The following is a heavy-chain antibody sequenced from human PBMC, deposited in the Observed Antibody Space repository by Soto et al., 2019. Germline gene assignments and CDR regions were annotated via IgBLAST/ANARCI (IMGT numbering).Heavy chain of an antibody. V-gene: IGHV3-33*01. D-gene: IGHD2-15*01. CDR1: GFTFSSYG. CDR3: ARDNGSYFDN. J-gene: IGHJ4*02. Sequence: QVQLVQSGGGVVQPGRSLRLSCAASGFTFSSYGMHWVRQAPGKGLGWVAVIWYDGSNKYYADSVKGRFTISRDNSKNTLYLQMNSLRAEDTSVYYCARDNGSYFDNLGQGTLVTVSS. CDR2: IWYDGSNK.